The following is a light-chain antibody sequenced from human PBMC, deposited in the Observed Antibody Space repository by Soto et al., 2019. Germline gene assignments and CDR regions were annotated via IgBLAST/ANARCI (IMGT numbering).Light chain of an antibody. Sequence: QSALTQPASVSGSPGQSITISCTGTSSDVGGYDYVSWYQQHPGKASKLMIYHVSNRPSGVSDRFSGSKSGNTASLTISGLQAEDEADYYCSSYTSSSTLVFGGGTKLTVL. CDR3: SSYTSSSTLV. J-gene: IGLJ2*01. CDR2: HVS. V-gene: IGLV2-14*01. CDR1: SSDVGGYDY.